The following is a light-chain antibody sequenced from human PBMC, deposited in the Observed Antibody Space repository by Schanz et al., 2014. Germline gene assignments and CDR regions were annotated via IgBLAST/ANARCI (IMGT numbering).Light chain of an antibody. V-gene: IGKV3D-15*01. CDR2: GAS. J-gene: IGKJ1*01. Sequence: EVVMTQSPATLSVSPGESATLSCRASQSVINNLAWYQQKPGQPPRLLIYGASTRATGIPARFSGSGSGTEFILTISSLQSEDFAVYYCQQYNNWPPWTFGQGTKVEIK. CDR1: QSVINN. CDR3: QQYNNWPPWT.